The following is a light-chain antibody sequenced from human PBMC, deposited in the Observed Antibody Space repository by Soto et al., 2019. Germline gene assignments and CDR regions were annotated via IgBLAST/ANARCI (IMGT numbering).Light chain of an antibody. J-gene: IGKJ3*01. CDR1: QDITSY. CDR2: DAS. V-gene: IGKV1-33*01. Sequence: DIQMTQSPSSLSASVGDRVTITCQASQDITSYLNWYQHKPGKAPKLLIYDASILEAGVPPRFSGSGSGTDFTLTISILQPKDVATYYCQHCDYLPIFGPGTTVDFK. CDR3: QHCDYLPI.